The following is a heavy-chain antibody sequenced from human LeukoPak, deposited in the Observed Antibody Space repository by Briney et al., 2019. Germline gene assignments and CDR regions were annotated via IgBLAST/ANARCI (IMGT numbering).Heavy chain of an antibody. CDR3: ARGESDYGDQHPDY. V-gene: IGHV1-18*01. Sequence: ASVKVSCKASGYTFTSYGFSCVREAPGQGLEWMGWISAYNGNTNYAQKLQGRVTMTTDTSTSTAYMELRSLRSDDTAVYYCARGESDYGDQHPDYWGQGTLVTVSS. J-gene: IGHJ4*02. CDR2: ISAYNGNT. D-gene: IGHD4-17*01. CDR1: GYTFTSYG.